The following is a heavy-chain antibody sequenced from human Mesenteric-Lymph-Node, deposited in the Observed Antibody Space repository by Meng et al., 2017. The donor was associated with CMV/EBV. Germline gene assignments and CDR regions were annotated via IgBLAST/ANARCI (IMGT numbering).Heavy chain of an antibody. CDR1: GYTFTSYD. CDR2: MNPNSGNT. D-gene: IGHD5-24*01. Sequence: ASVKVSCKASGYTFTSYDINWVRQATGQGLEWMGWMNPNSGNTGYAQKFQGRVTITRNTSISTAYMELSSLRSDDTAVYYCASVEMATIYYYGMDVWGQGTTVTVSS. J-gene: IGHJ6*02. CDR3: ASVEMATIYYYGMDV. V-gene: IGHV1-8*03.